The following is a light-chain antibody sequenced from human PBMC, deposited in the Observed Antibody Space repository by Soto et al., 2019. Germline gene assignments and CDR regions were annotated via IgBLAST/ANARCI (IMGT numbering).Light chain of an antibody. CDR2: EGS. Sequence: QSVLTQPASVSGSPGQSITISCTGTSSDVGSYNLVSWYQQHPGKAPKLMIYEGSKRPSGVSNRFSGSKSGNTASLTISGLQAEHEADYYCCSYAGSSRVFGGGTKLTVL. CDR1: SSDVGSYNL. V-gene: IGLV2-23*01. J-gene: IGLJ2*01. CDR3: CSYAGSSRV.